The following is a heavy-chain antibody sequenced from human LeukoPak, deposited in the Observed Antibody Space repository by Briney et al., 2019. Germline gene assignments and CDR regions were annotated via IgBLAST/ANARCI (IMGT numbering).Heavy chain of an antibody. CDR1: GGSISSYY. J-gene: IGHJ4*02. V-gene: IGHV4-39*07. D-gene: IGHD3-10*01. CDR2: IYYSGST. CDR3: ARRSVTYYYGSGSYSPPAPFDY. Sequence: SETLSLTCTVSGGSISSYYWSWIRQPPGKGLEWIGSIYYSGSTYYNPSLKSRVTISVDTSKNQFSLKLSSVTAADTAVYYCARRSVTYYYGSGSYSPPAPFDYWGQGTLVTVSS.